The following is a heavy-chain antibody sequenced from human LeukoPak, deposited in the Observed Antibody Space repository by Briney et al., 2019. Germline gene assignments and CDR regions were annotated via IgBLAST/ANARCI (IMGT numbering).Heavy chain of an antibody. CDR3: ARDGDYAQDFDY. V-gene: IGHV3-7*01. J-gene: IGHJ4*02. CDR2: IKQDGSEK. D-gene: IGHD4-17*01. Sequence: GGSLRLSCAASGFTFSNYWMSWVRQAPGKGLEWVANIKQDGSEKYYVDSVKGRFTISRDNAKNSLYLQMNSLRAEDTAVYFCARDGDYAQDFDYWGQGTLVTVSS. CDR1: GFTFSNYW.